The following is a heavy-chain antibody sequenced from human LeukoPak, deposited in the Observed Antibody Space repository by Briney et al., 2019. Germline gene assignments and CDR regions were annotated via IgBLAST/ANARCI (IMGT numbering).Heavy chain of an antibody. CDR1: GFTFSSYG. D-gene: IGHD3-22*01. CDR2: IRYDGSNK. V-gene: IGHV3-30*02. CDR3: AKDHDYYDSSGYYPGNTKRDYYYYYYYMDV. Sequence: GGSLRLSCAASGFTFSSYGMHWVRQAPGKGLEWVAFIRYDGSNKYYADSVKGRFTISRDNSKNTLYLQMNSLRAEDTAVYYCAKDHDYYDSSGYYPGNTKRDYYYYYYYMDVWGKGTTVTISS. J-gene: IGHJ6*03.